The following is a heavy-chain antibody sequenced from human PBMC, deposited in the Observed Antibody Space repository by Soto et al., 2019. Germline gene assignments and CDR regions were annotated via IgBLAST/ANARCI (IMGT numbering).Heavy chain of an antibody. CDR2: ISAYNGNT. CDR3: ARDRVLGYFDWSTPPYGIDV. V-gene: IGHV1-18*01. D-gene: IGHD3-9*01. Sequence: VKVSCKSSGYTFTSYGISWVLQAPGQGLEWMGWISAYNGNTNYAQKLQGRVTMTTDTSTSTAYMELRSLRSDDTAVYYCARDRVLGYFDWSTPPYGIDVWGQGTTVTVSS. CDR1: GYTFTSYG. J-gene: IGHJ6*02.